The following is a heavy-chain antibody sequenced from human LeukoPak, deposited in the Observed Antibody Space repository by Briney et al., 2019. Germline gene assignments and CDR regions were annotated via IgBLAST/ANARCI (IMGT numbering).Heavy chain of an antibody. V-gene: IGHV4-31*03. Sequence: PSETLSLTCTVSGASISSGGYYWSWIRQHPGKGLEWIGYTSYSGSTYYNPSLKSRVTISVDTSKNQFSLKLNSVTAADTAVYYCAKRAVEGWYLGQFDCWGQGTLVTVSS. CDR1: GASISSGGYY. D-gene: IGHD2-15*01. J-gene: IGHJ4*02. CDR2: TSYSGST. CDR3: AKRAVEGWYLGQFDC.